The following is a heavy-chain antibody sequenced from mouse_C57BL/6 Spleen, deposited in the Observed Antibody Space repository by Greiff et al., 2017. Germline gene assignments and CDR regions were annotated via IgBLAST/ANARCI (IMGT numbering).Heavy chain of an antibody. CDR1: GYTFTSYW. D-gene: IGHD1-1*01. Sequence: QVQLQQPGAELVRPGSSVKLSCKASGYTFTSYWMHWVKQRPIQGLEWIGNIDPSDSETHYNQKFKDKATVTVDKSSSTADMQLSSLTSEDSAVYYCARAYYGSSPFAYWGQGTLVTVSA. CDR2: IDPSDSET. CDR3: ARAYYGSSPFAY. J-gene: IGHJ3*01. V-gene: IGHV1-52*01.